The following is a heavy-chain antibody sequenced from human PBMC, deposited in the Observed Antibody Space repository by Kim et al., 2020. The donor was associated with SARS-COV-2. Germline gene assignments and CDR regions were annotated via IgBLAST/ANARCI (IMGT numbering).Heavy chain of an antibody. D-gene: IGHD3-16*01. J-gene: IGHJ4*02. V-gene: IGHV1-18*01. CDR1: GYTFSTSG. CDR2: ITVYNGNT. CDR3: ARGGGSYWYVDY. Sequence: ASVKVSCKTSGYTFSTSGVSWVRQAPGQGLEWMGWITVYNGNTNYAQKLQGRVTMTTDTSTSTSYMELRSLTSDDTAVYYCARGGGSYWYVDYCGLGTLV.